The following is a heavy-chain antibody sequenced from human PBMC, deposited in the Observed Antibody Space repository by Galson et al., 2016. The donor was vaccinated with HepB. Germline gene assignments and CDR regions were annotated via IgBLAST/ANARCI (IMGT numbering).Heavy chain of an antibody. J-gene: IGHJ5*02. CDR2: IYPGDSDA. CDR1: GYIFTSYW. CDR3: ARHVYGDSSSFFLDL. Sequence: QSGAEVKKPGESLKISCKASGYIFTSYWIGWVRQMPGEGLEWMGIIYPGDSDARYRLSFQGQVTISADRSINTAYLQWSSLKASDTAVYYCARHVYGDSSSFFLDLWGQGTLVSVSS. V-gene: IGHV5-51*01. D-gene: IGHD6-6*01.